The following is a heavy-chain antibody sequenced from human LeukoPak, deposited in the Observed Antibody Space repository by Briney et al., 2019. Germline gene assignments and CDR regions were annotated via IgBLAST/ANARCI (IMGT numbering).Heavy chain of an antibody. D-gene: IGHD4-23*01. V-gene: IGHV4-34*01. CDR3: ASSSGNNPYYFDY. Sequence: SVTLSLTCAVYGGSFSGYYWSWISQPPGKGLEWIGEINHSGSTNYNPSLMSRGIISVDTSKNQFSLKLSSVTAADTAVYYCASSSGNNPYYFDYWGQGTLVTVSS. J-gene: IGHJ4*02. CDR1: GGSFSGYY. CDR2: INHSGST.